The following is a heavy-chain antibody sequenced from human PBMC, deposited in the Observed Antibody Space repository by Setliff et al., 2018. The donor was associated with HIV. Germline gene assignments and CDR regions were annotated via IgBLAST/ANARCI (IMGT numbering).Heavy chain of an antibody. Sequence: ASVKVSCKASGYTFTSYYMRWVRQAPGQGLEWMGIINPSGGSTRYAQKFQGRVTMTRDTSMSTVYMELSSLRSEDTAVYYCARDGYYNSWSGYGYYYYYMDVWGKGTTVTVSS. CDR2: INPSGGST. CDR1: GYTFTSYY. D-gene: IGHD3-3*01. CDR3: ARDGYYNSWSGYGYYYYYMDV. J-gene: IGHJ6*03. V-gene: IGHV1-46*01.